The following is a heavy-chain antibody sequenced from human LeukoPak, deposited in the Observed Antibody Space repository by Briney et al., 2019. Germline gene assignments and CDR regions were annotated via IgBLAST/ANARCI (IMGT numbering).Heavy chain of an antibody. D-gene: IGHD6-13*01. Sequence: PGGSLRLSCAASGFTFSSYSMNWVRQAPGKGLEWVSSISSSSSYIYYADSVKGRFTISRDNAKNSLYLQMNSLRAEDTAVYYCARGSYSSSWYGNDAFDIWGQGTMVTVSS. CDR1: GFTFSSYS. J-gene: IGHJ3*02. CDR3: ARGSYSSSWYGNDAFDI. V-gene: IGHV3-21*01. CDR2: ISSSSSYI.